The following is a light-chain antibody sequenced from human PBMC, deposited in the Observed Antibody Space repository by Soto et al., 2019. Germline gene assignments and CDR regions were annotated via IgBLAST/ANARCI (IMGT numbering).Light chain of an antibody. J-gene: IGLJ1*01. Sequence: QSALTQPASVSGSPGQSITISCTGTSSDVGGYNYVSWYQQHPGKAPKLMIYDVSNRPSGVSNRFSGSKSGNTASLTICGVQAEDEADYYCSSYTSSSTSVFGTGTKLTVL. CDR1: SSDVGGYNY. V-gene: IGLV2-14*01. CDR3: SSYTSSSTSV. CDR2: DVS.